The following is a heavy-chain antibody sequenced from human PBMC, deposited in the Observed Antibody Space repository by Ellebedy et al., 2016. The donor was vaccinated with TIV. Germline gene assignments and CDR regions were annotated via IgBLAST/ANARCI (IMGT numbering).Heavy chain of an antibody. V-gene: IGHV1-18*01. J-gene: IGHJ6*02. CDR1: GFSLTSNG. CDR2: FGAYNGNA. Sequence: AASVKVSCKASGFSLTSNGISWVRQAPGPVLEWMGWFGAYNGNANYAQKFQGRVTMTTDTSTSTVYMDLRSLRSDDTAVYYCARGLWFGELDVWGQGTTVTVSS. CDR3: ARGLWFGELDV. D-gene: IGHD3-10*01.